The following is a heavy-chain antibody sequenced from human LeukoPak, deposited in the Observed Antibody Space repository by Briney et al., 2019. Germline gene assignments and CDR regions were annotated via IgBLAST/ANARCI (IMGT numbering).Heavy chain of an antibody. CDR3: AREGRDGYNSYFDY. Sequence: ASETLSLTCTVSGGSISSYYWSWIRQPAGKGLEWIGRIYTSGSTNYNPSLKSRVIMSVDTSKNQFSLKLSSVTAADTAVYYCAREGRDGYNSYFDYWGQGTLVTVSS. CDR2: IYTSGST. V-gene: IGHV4-4*07. CDR1: GGSISSYY. D-gene: IGHD5-24*01. J-gene: IGHJ4*02.